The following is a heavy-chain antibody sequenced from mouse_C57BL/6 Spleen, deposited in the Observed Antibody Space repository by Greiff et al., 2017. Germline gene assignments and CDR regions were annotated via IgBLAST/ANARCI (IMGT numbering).Heavy chain of an antibody. CDR3: ARRDGYYGSFDV. V-gene: IGHV5-9*01. D-gene: IGHD2-3*01. J-gene: IGHJ1*03. CDR2: ISGGGGNT. Sequence: EVQLVESGGGLVKPGGSLKLSCAASGFTFSSYTMSWVRQTPEKRLEWVATISGGGGNTYYPDSVKGRFTISRDNAKNTLYLQMSSLRSEDTALYYCARRDGYYGSFDVWGTGTTVTVSS. CDR1: GFTFSSYT.